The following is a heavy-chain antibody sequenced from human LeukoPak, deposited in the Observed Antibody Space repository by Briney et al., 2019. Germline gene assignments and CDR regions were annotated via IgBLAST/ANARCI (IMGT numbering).Heavy chain of an antibody. D-gene: IGHD6-19*01. Sequence: ASVKVSCKASGYTFTGYYMHWVRQAPGQGLEWMGWINPNSGGTKTAQTFQGRVTMTRDTSISTAYMELSRLRSDDTAVYFCARSVVAGSGNFDYWGQGTLVTVSS. J-gene: IGHJ4*02. CDR1: GYTFTGYY. CDR3: ARSVVAGSGNFDY. V-gene: IGHV1-2*02. CDR2: INPNSGGT.